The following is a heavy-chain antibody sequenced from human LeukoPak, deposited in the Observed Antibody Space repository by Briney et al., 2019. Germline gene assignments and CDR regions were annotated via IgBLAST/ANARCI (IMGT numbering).Heavy chain of an antibody. J-gene: IGHJ4*02. CDR1: GYTFTAYY. CDR2: INPNSGDT. Sequence: ASVKVSCKASGYTFTAYYIHWVRQAPRHGLEGMGWINPNSGDTDYSQKFQGRVTMTRDTSISTTCIELSRLASDATAIYYCARDRTASWCGCDTYSGQGTLVTVSS. CDR3: ARDRTASWCGCDTY. D-gene: IGHD6-13*01. V-gene: IGHV1-2*02.